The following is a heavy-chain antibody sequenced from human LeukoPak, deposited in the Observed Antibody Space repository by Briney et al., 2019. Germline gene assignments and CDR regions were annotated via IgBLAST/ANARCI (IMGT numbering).Heavy chain of an antibody. D-gene: IGHD4-17*01. V-gene: IGHV3-23*01. CDR1: GFTFSSYA. CDR3: ASLRVGDYGFDY. Sequence: GGSLRLSCAASGFTFSSYAMSWVRQAPGKGLEWDSAISGSGGSTYYADSVKGRFTISRDNSKNTLYLQMNSLRAEDTAVYYCASLRVGDYGFDYWGQGTLVTVSS. J-gene: IGHJ4*02. CDR2: ISGSGGST.